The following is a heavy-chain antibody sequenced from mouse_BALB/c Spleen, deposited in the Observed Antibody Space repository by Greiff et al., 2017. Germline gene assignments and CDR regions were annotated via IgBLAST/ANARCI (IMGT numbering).Heavy chain of an antibody. CDR2: ISSGSSTI. Sequence: DVMLVESGGGLVQPGGSRKLSCAASGFTFSSFGMHWVRQAPEKGLEWVAYISSGSSTIYYADTVKGRFTISRDNPKNTLFLQMTSLRSEDTAMYYCARWDGTTGFAYWGQGTLVTVSA. J-gene: IGHJ3*01. V-gene: IGHV5-17*02. CDR1: GFTFSSFG. D-gene: IGHD2-12*01. CDR3: ARWDGTTGFAY.